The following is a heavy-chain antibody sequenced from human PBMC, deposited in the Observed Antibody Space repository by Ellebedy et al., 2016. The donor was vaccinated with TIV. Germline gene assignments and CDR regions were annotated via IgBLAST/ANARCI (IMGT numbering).Heavy chain of an antibody. D-gene: IGHD2-2*01. J-gene: IGHJ4*02. CDR2: IYHSGST. Sequence: GSLRLXXTVSGYSISSGYYWGWIRQPPGKGLEWIGSIYHSGSTYYNPSLKSRVTISVDTSKNQFSLKLSSVTAADTAVYYCARYSRSVLVPGAAFDSWGQGTLVTVSS. CDR3: ARYSRSVLVPGAAFDS. V-gene: IGHV4-38-2*02. CDR1: GYSISSGYY.